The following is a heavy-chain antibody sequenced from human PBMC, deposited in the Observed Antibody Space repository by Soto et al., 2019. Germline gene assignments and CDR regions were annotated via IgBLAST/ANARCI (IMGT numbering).Heavy chain of an antibody. V-gene: IGHV1-3*01. J-gene: IGHJ6*02. CDR3: ARDVYCISTSCSYGMDF. D-gene: IGHD2-2*01. CDR1: GYTFTSYA. CDR2: INAGNGNT. Sequence: ASVKVSCKASGYTFTSYAMNWVRQAPGQRLEWMGWINAGNGNTKYSQKFQGRVTITRDTSASTAYMELSSLRSEDTAVYYCARDVYCISTSCSYGMDFWGQGTTVTVSS.